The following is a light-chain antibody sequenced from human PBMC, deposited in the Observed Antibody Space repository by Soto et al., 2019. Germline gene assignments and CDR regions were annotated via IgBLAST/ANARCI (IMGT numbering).Light chain of an antibody. CDR1: QTISGW. V-gene: IGKV1-5*01. Sequence: DIQLTQSPSTLSASVGDRVTITCRASQTISGWLAWYQQKPGKAPKLLIYDASSLESGVPSRFSGSESGTEYTLAISSLQLGDSATYYCQQYKSLYTFGQGTKLEIK. J-gene: IGKJ2*01. CDR3: QQYKSLYT. CDR2: DAS.